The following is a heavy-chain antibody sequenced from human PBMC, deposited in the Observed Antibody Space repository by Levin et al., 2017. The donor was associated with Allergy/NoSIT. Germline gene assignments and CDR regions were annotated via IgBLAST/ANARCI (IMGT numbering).Heavy chain of an antibody. CDR2: IHTTGGT. V-gene: IGHV4-59*10. Sequence: SETLSLTCSVSGTSISSWYWSWIRQPAGKGLEWIGRIHTTGGTSYNSSLQSRVTISVDASNNQFSLKLTYMTAAATAVYYCAKYGVVPSAHFDSWGQGTLVIVSS. J-gene: IGHJ4*02. CDR3: AKYGVVPSAHFDS. CDR1: GTSISSWY. D-gene: IGHD2-2*01.